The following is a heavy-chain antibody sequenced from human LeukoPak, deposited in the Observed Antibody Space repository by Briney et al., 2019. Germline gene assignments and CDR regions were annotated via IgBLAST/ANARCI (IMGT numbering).Heavy chain of an antibody. Sequence: GGSLRLSCAASGFTFNSRWMTWVRQAPGKGLEWVANMNPDGSEKFYVDSVKGRFIISRDNAKTSLYLQMDSLRADDTALYYCATDLNWPVGWGQRALVTVAS. CDR3: ATDLNWPVG. J-gene: IGHJ1*01. D-gene: IGHD1-1*01. CDR2: MNPDGSEK. CDR1: GFTFNSRW. V-gene: IGHV3-7*01.